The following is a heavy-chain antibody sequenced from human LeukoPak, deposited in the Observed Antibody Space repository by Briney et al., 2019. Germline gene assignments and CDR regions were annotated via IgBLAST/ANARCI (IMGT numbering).Heavy chain of an antibody. CDR3: ARGGIHSSGSLRTFDL. V-gene: IGHV1-8*01. Sequence: ASVKVSCKASGYLFTNYEVHWVRQASGHGLEWMGWMNSNSGFTGYAQKFRGRVTMTRDTSISTAYMELSSLRSEDTAAYYCARGGIHSSGSLRTFDLWGQGTLVTVSS. CDR2: MNSNSGFT. J-gene: IGHJ4*02. CDR1: GYLFTNYE. D-gene: IGHD3-22*01.